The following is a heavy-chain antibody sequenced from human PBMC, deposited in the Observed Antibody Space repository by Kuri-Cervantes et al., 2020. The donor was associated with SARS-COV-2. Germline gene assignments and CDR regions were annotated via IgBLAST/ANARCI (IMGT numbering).Heavy chain of an antibody. Sequence: GGSLRLSGAASGFTFSDYYMSWIRQAPGKVLEWVSYISSSGSTIYYADSVKDRFTISRDNAKNSLYLQMNRLRAEDTAVYYCARDFNYYDSSGYQPNPPDYWGQGTLVTVSS. CDR2: ISSSGSTI. V-gene: IGHV3-11*04. CDR1: GFTFSDYY. J-gene: IGHJ4*02. D-gene: IGHD3-22*01. CDR3: ARDFNYYDSSGYQPNPPDY.